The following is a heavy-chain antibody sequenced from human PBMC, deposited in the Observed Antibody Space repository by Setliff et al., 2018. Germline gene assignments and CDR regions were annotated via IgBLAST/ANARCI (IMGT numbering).Heavy chain of an antibody. CDR2: ISGHNGKT. J-gene: IGHJ6*02. D-gene: IGHD3-10*01. V-gene: IGHV1-18*01. CDR1: GYTFENFC. CDR3: AKEPALSLTESIRRSYYDYALDV. Sequence: GASVKVSCKASGYTFENFCISWVRQAPGQGLEWMGWISGHNGKTNIAQKFQGRLTMTTDTTTASMELWSLTSDDTAIYFCAKEPALSLTESIRRSYYDYALDVWGQGTTVTVSS.